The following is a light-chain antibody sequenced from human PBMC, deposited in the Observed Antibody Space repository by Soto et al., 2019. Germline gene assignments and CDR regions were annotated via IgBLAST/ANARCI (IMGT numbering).Light chain of an antibody. V-gene: IGKV1-5*03. Sequence: DIQMTQSPSTLSASVGDRVTTSCRASQSISSWLAWYQQKPGKAPNLLIYKASNLERGVPSRFSGSGSGTEFTLTISSLQPDDFATYYCQHYNSYSEAFGQGTKVDIK. J-gene: IGKJ1*01. CDR1: QSISSW. CDR2: KAS. CDR3: QHYNSYSEA.